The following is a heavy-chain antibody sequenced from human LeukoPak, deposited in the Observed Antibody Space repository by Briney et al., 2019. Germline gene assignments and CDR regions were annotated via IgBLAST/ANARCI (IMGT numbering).Heavy chain of an antibody. CDR3: ARDRGITPPEYSFDI. J-gene: IGHJ3*02. CDR2: ISFGGSNK. D-gene: IGHD2-21*01. V-gene: IGHV3-30*04. Sequence: GGSLRLSCAASGFTFSSYEMNWVRQAPGKGLEWVAVISFGGSNKYYADSVKGRFTISRDNSKNTLFLQMNSLRAEDTAVYYCARDRGITPPEYSFDIWGQGTMVTVSS. CDR1: GFTFSSYE.